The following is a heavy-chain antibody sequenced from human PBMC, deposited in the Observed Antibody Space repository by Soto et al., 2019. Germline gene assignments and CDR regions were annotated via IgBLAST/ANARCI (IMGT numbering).Heavy chain of an antibody. CDR1: GDSYSISTYS. D-gene: IGHD6-19*01. Sequence: SSETLSLTCNMSGDSYSISTYSWSWIRQPPGKALQWIGFIYQSGVTSYNPSLASRVSISLDRSNNQCSLKLKSVTAADTAVYFCAGMPYTSGLRFDPWGPGTLVTVSS. J-gene: IGHJ5*02. CDR3: AGMPYTSGLRFDP. CDR2: IYQSGVT. V-gene: IGHV4-30-2*01.